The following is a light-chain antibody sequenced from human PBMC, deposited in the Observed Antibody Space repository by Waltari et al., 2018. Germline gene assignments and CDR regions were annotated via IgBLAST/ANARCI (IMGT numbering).Light chain of an antibody. CDR1: SSDVGSYTR. CDR2: EVT. V-gene: IGLV2-23*02. CDR3: CSYAGSSTLRV. Sequence: QSALTQPASVSGSPGQSSTISCTGTSSDVGSYTRVSWYQQHTGNARKLMIYEVTMRPSGVSHRFSGSKSGNTSSLTISGLQAEDEADYYCCSYAGSSTLRVIGTGTKVTVL. J-gene: IGLJ1*01.